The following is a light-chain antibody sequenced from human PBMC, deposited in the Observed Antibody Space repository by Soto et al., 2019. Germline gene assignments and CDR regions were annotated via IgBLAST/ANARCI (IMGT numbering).Light chain of an antibody. CDR3: QQYASSPET. Sequence: EIVLTQSPDTLSLSPGERATLSCRTSQSLASGYLAWYQQRPGQAPRLVIYGASSRATGIPDRFSGSGSGTDFTISITRLEPEDFAVYYCQQYASSPETFGQGTKVEIK. CDR2: GAS. V-gene: IGKV3-20*01. CDR1: QSLASGY. J-gene: IGKJ1*01.